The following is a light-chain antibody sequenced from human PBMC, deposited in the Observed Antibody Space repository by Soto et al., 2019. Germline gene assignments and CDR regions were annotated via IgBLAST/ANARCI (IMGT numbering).Light chain of an antibody. CDR1: QSVSSN. CDR2: GAS. CDR3: QQYNNWPLN. J-gene: IGKJ4*01. Sequence: EIVMTQSPATLSVSPGERPTLSCRASQSVSSNLAWYQQKPGQPPRLLIYGASTRATGIPARFSGSGSGTEFTLTISSLQSEDFAVYYCQQYNNWPLNFGGGTKVESK. V-gene: IGKV3-15*01.